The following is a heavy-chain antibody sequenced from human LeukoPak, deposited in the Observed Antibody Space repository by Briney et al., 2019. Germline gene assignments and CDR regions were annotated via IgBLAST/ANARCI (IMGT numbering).Heavy chain of an antibody. J-gene: IGHJ6*03. V-gene: IGHV3-43D*03. D-gene: IGHD1-26*01. CDR3: AKHIGWRGTDYMDV. CDR2: ISWDGGST. CDR1: GFTFDDYA. Sequence: GGSLRLSCAASGFTFDDYAMHWVRQAPGKGLEWVSLISWDGGSTYYADSVKGRFTISRDNSKNSLYLQMNSLRAEDTALYYCAKHIGWRGTDYMDVWGKGTTVTVSS.